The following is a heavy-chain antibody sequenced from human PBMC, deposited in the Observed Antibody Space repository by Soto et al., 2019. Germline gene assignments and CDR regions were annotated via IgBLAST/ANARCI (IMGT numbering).Heavy chain of an antibody. V-gene: IGHV4-59*01. J-gene: IGHJ6*02. CDR3: ARDLSSGWFVVDV. D-gene: IGHD6-19*01. CDR1: GGSISSYY. Sequence: SETLSLTCTVSGGSISSYYWSWIRQPPGKGLEWIGYIYYSGSTNYNPSLKSRVTISVDTSKNQFSLKLSSVTAADTAVYYCARDLSSGWFVVDVWGQGTTVTVSS. CDR2: IYYSGST.